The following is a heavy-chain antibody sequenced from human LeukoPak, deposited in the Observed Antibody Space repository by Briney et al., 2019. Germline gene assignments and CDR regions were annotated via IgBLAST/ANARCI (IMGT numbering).Heavy chain of an antibody. J-gene: IGHJ4*02. CDR1: GYTFTDYY. CDR2: INPNSGGT. CDR3: ARGSDYGSGIYDY. D-gene: IGHD3-10*01. V-gene: IGHV1-2*02. Sequence: RASVKVSCKASGYTFTDYYMHWVRQAPGQGLEWMGWINPNSGGTNYAQKFQGRVTMTRDTSISTAYMELSRLRSDDTAVYYCARGSDYGSGIYDYWGQGTLVTVSS.